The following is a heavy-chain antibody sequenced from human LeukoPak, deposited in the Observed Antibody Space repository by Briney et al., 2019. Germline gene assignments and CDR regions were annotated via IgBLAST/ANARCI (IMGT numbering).Heavy chain of an antibody. V-gene: IGHV1-18*01. D-gene: IGHD1-26*01. J-gene: IGHJ4*02. CDR3: ARDQRNSGSYRFEY. CDR2: ITGNNGNT. CDR1: GYTFIGYG. Sequence: GASVTVSFKTSGYTFIGYGISWVRQAPGQGLEWMGWITGNNGNTNYAPSLQGRITMTTDTSTNTAYMELTSLKSDDTVVYYCARDQRNSGSYRFEYWGQGTLVTVSS.